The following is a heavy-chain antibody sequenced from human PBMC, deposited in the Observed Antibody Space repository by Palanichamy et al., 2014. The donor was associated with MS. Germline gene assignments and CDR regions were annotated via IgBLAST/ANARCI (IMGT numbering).Heavy chain of an antibody. J-gene: IGHJ4*02. CDR3: ARVVTVLKY. Sequence: QVQLVQSGAEVKKPGASVKVSCKTSGYTFTGYYIHWVRQAPGQGLEWMGRINPDSGDTNYPQKFQGRVTLTRDTSNSTAYMELSRLRSGDTAVYFCARVVTVLKYWGQGTLVTVSS. CDR1: GYTFTGYY. CDR2: INPDSGDT. D-gene: IGHD2-21*02. V-gene: IGHV1-2*06.